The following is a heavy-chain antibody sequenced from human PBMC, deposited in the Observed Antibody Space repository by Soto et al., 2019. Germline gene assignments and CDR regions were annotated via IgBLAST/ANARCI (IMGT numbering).Heavy chain of an antibody. CDR2: ISAYNGNT. CDR3: AIDMGIAPRFDY. Sequence: QFQLVQSGAEVKKTGASVKVSCKASGYTCTSYGISWVRQAPGQGLEWMGWISAYNGNTNYAQKLHGRVTMTTDTSTSTAYMELRSLRSDDTAVYYCAIDMGIAPRFDYWGQGTLVTVSS. V-gene: IGHV1-18*04. J-gene: IGHJ4*02. CDR1: GYTCTSYG. D-gene: IGHD6-13*01.